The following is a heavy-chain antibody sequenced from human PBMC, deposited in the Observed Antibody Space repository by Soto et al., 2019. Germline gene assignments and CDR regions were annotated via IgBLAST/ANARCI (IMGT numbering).Heavy chain of an antibody. V-gene: IGHV4-4*07. CDR1: GGSISSYY. Sequence: PSETLSLTCTVSGGSISSYYWSWIRQPAGKGLEWIGRIYTSGSTNYNPSLKSQVTMSVDTSKNQFSLKLSSVTAADTAVYYCARDRDFVVVVAATPASGYYFDYWGQGTLVTVSS. J-gene: IGHJ4*02. D-gene: IGHD2-15*01. CDR3: ARDRDFVVVVAATPASGYYFDY. CDR2: IYTSGST.